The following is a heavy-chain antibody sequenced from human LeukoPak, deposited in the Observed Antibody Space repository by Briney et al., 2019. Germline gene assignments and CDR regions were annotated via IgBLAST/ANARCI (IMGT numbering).Heavy chain of an antibody. CDR3: ARGGVAAAGDDAFDI. J-gene: IGHJ3*02. CDR1: GGTFSSYA. V-gene: IGHV1-69*01. D-gene: IGHD6-13*01. Sequence: SVRVSCKASGGTFSSYAISWVRQAPGQGLEWMGGIIPIFGTANYAQKFQGRVTITADESTSTAYMELSSLRSEDTAVYYCARGGVAAAGDDAFDIWGQGTMVTVSS. CDR2: IIPIFGTA.